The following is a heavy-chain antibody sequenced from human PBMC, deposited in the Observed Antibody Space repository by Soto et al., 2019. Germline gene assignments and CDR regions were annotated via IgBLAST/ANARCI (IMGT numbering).Heavy chain of an antibody. CDR2: IYHSGST. CDR1: GYSISSGYY. V-gene: IGHV4-38-2*01. CDR3: ARSDYGGKGY. Sequence: PSETLSLTCAVSGYSISSGYYWGWIRQPPGKGLEWIGSIYHSGSTYYNPSLKSRVTISVDTSKNQFSLKLSSVTAADTAVYYCARSDYGGKGYWGQGTLVTVSS. J-gene: IGHJ4*02. D-gene: IGHD4-17*01.